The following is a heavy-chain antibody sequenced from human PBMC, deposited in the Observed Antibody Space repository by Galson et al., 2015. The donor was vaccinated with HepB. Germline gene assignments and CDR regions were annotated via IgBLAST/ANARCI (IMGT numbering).Heavy chain of an antibody. V-gene: IGHV3-23*01. CDR3: AKLTGYYGSGSPFY. Sequence: SLRLSCAASGFTFSSYAMSWVRQAPGKGLEWVSAISGSGGSTYYADSVKGRFTISRDNSKNTLYLQMNSLRAEDTAVYYCAKLTGYYGSGSPFYWGQGTLVTVSS. CDR2: ISGSGGST. J-gene: IGHJ4*02. D-gene: IGHD3-10*01. CDR1: GFTFSSYA.